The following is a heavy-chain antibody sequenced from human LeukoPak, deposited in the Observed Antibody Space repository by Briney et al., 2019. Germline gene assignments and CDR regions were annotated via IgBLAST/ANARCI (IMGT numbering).Heavy chain of an antibody. V-gene: IGHV3-30*02. CDR3: AKAPSNYYYYYMDV. CDR2: IWYDGSNK. J-gene: IGHJ6*03. CDR1: GFTFSSFG. Sequence: PGGSLRLSCAASGFTFSSFGMHWVRQAPGKGLEWVASIWYDGSNKYYADSVKGRFTISRDNSKNTLYLQMNSMRAEDTAVYYCAKAPSNYYYYYMDVWGKGTTVTVSS.